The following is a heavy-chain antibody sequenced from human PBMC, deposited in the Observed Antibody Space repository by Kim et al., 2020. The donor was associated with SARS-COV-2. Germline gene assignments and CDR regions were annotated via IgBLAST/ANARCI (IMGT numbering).Heavy chain of an antibody. Sequence: GGSLRLSCVASEFSFSDYYMSWVRQAPGKGLEWLSHISGSSNTIVYADSAKGRFTISRDNAKNSLHLQMNSLRADDTADYYCARVVQGSDGMDVWGQGTT. CDR2: ISGSSNTI. V-gene: IGHV3-11*01. CDR3: ARVVQGSDGMDV. CDR1: EFSFSDYY. J-gene: IGHJ6*01.